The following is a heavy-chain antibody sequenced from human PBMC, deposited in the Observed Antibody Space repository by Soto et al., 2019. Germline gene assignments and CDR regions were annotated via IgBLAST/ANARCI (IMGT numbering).Heavy chain of an antibody. J-gene: IGHJ4*02. Sequence: ASVKVSCKASGYTFTSYYMHWVRQAPGQGLEWMGIINPSGGSTSYAQKFQGRATMTRDTSTSTVYMELSSLRSEDTAVYYCARDRSWRELTPSFDYWGQGTLVTVSS. D-gene: IGHD1-26*01. CDR1: GYTFTSYY. CDR2: INPSGGST. V-gene: IGHV1-46*01. CDR3: ARDRSWRELTPSFDY.